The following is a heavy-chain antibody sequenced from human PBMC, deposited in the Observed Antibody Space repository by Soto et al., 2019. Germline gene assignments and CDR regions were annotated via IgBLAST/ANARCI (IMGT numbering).Heavy chain of an antibody. CDR3: ARLGCGSTSCCADP. CDR1: GYSFTSYW. J-gene: IGHJ5*02. D-gene: IGHD2-2*01. CDR2: IYPGDSDT. Sequence: HGESLKISCKASGYSFTSYWITWVRQMPGKGLEWMGIIYPGDSDTKYSPSFQGQVTISADKSITTAYLQWSSLKASETAIYYCARLGCGSTSCCADPWGQGTLVTVSS. V-gene: IGHV5-51*01.